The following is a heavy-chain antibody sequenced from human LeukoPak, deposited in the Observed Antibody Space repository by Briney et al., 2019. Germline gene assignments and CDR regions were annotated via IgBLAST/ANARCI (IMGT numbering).Heavy chain of an antibody. CDR2: IRYDGSNK. D-gene: IGHD6-13*01. V-gene: IGHV3-30*02. J-gene: IGHJ3*02. Sequence: GGSLRLSCAASGFTFNSYGMHWVRQAPGKGLEWVAFIRYDGSNKYYADSVKGRFTISRDNSKNTLYLQMNSLRAEDTAVYYCAREWGAAAGAEAGDAFDIWGQGTMVTVSS. CDR1: GFTFNSYG. CDR3: AREWGAAAGAEAGDAFDI.